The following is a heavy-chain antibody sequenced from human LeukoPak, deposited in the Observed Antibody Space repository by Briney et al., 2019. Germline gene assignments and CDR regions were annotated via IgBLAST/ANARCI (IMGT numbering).Heavy chain of an antibody. CDR3: ARDGEVSSSWYEFDP. J-gene: IGHJ5*02. Sequence: GGSLRLSCAASGFTFSDTAMHWVRQAPGKGLEWVSYISSSGSTIYYADSVKGRFTISRDNAKNSLYLQMNSLRAEDTAVYYCARDGEVSSSWYEFDPWGQGTLVTVSS. D-gene: IGHD6-13*01. CDR1: GFTFSDTA. V-gene: IGHV3-11*01. CDR2: ISSSGSTI.